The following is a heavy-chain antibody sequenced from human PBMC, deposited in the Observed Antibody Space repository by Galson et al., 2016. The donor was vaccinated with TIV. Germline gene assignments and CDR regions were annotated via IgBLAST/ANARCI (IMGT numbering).Heavy chain of an antibody. V-gene: IGHV3-74*01. J-gene: IGHJ4*02. CDR2: INSDGSTT. D-gene: IGHD3-10*01. CDR1: GFTFSGYL. Sequence: SLRLSCAASGFTFSGYLMHWVRQVPGKGLVWVSRINSDGSTTSYADSVEGRSTVSRDNARNTLFLQMNSLTADDTAVYYCARGPFYYGSGSSFYLDYWGQGTLVTVSS. CDR3: ARGPFYYGSGSSFYLDY.